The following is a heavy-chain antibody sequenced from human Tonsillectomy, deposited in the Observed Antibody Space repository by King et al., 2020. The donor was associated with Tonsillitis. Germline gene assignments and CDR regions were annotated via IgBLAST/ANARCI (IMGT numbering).Heavy chain of an antibody. CDR2: IHYSGNT. V-gene: IGHV4-39*01. CDR1: GGSISSSSYY. Sequence: QLQESGPGLVKPSETLSLTCIVSGGSISSSSYYWGWIRQPPGKGLEWIGHIHYSGNTYYNPSLKSRVTISGDTSKNQFSLKLSSVTAADTAVYYCAGHFVAGGLIDYWGQGTLVIVSS. CDR3: AGHFVAGGLIDY. J-gene: IGHJ4*02. D-gene: IGHD6-19*01.